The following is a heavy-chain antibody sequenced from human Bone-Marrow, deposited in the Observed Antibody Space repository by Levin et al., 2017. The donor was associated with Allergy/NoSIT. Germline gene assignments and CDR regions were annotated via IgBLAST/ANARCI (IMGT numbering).Heavy chain of an antibody. CDR2: ISGSGGST. CDR3: AKGESRSGYYFDY. D-gene: IGHD3-22*01. J-gene: IGHJ4*02. V-gene: IGHV3-23*01. Sequence: ASVKVSCAASGFTFSSYAMSWVRQAPGKGLEWVSTISGSGGSTYYADSVKGRFTISRDNSKNTLYLQMNSLRAEDTSVYYCAKGESRSGYYFDYWGQGTLVTVSS. CDR1: GFTFSSYA.